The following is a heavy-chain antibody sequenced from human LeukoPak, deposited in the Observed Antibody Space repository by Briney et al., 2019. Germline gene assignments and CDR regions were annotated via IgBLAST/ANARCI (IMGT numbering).Heavy chain of an antibody. CDR3: ARDLDQYSGRFGGFGHDF. J-gene: IGHJ4*02. CDR1: GYTFTNYG. V-gene: IGHV1-18*01. D-gene: IGHD1-26*01. Sequence: ASVKVSCKASGYTFTNYGINWVRQAPGQGLEWMGWISAYNGNTNYAQKLQGRVTMTTDTSTSTAYMELRSLRSDDTAVYYCARDLDQYSGRFGGFGHDFWGQGTLVTVSS. CDR2: ISAYNGNT.